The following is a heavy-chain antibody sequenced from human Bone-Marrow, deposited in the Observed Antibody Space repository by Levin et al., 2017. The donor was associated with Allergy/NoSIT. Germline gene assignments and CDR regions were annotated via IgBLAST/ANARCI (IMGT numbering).Heavy chain of an antibody. CDR3: ARVAVTHYSYAMDV. Sequence: SQTLSLPCAVSGGSMHSGDYYWSWIRQPPGKGLEWIGYIYYSGSTYYNPSLKSRLTISVDTSKNQFSLNLRSVTAADTAVYYCARVAVTHYSYAMDVWGQGTTVIVSS. D-gene: IGHD4-17*01. V-gene: IGHV4-30-4*01. CDR2: IYYSGST. CDR1: GGSMHSGDYY. J-gene: IGHJ6*02.